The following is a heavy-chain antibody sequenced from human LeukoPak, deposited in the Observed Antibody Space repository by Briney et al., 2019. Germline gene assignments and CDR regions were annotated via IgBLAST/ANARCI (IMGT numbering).Heavy chain of an antibody. D-gene: IGHD6-19*01. Sequence: PGGSLRLSCAVSGLNFRGFWMSWVRQAPGKGLEWVANIDEDGTDKYYVDSVKGRFTISRDNSKNTLYLQMNSLRAVDTAVYYCAKDLHSSGWLSNAFDIWGQGTMVTVSS. V-gene: IGHV3-7*03. J-gene: IGHJ3*02. CDR1: GLNFRGFW. CDR3: AKDLHSSGWLSNAFDI. CDR2: IDEDGTDK.